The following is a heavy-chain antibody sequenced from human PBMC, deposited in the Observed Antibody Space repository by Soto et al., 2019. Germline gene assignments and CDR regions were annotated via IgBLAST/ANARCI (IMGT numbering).Heavy chain of an antibody. CDR1: GYTFTNYG. CDR3: ARDRQNYGSFDY. Sequence: QVQLVQSGAEVKKPGASVKVPCKAFGYTFTNYGISWVRQAPGQGLEWMGWINSYNGITNNAQNFQGRVTMTTDTSTNTAYMELRSLRSDDTAVYYCARDRQNYGSFDYWGQGTLVTVSS. V-gene: IGHV1-18*01. J-gene: IGHJ4*02. D-gene: IGHD4-17*01. CDR2: INSYNGIT.